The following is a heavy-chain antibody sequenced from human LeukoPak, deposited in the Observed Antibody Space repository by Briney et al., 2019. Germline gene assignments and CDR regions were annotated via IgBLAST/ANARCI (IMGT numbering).Heavy chain of an antibody. CDR1: GFDLHTYE. CDR2: ITISGHTK. J-gene: IGHJ5*02. Sequence: TGGSLRLSCAASGFDLHTYEMNWVRQAPGKGLECIADITISGHTKNYADSVKGRFTISRDSARTSLYLQMNSLRVEDTGVYFCARGDPHADLWGQGTLVTVSS. CDR3: ARGDPHADL. V-gene: IGHV3-48*03.